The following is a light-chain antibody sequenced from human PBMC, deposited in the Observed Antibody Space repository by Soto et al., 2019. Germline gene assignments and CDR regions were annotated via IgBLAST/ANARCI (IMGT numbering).Light chain of an antibody. Sequence: TRSPISQTFTLGESSSKSCRSSQSLVYSDGNTYLNWFQQRPGQSPRLLIYDISNRATGVPARFSGRGSDTEFTLTIRTVLSQDCAVYLCQQHNNWPAFGQGTRLEIK. CDR1: QSLVYSDGNTY. V-gene: IGKV2-30*01. CDR2: DIS. J-gene: IGKJ5*01. CDR3: QQHNNWPA.